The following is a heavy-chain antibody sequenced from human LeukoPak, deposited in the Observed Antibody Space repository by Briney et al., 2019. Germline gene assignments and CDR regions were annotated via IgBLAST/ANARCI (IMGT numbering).Heavy chain of an antibody. D-gene: IGHD6-6*01. Sequence: SETLSLTCAVYGGSFSGYYWSWIRQPPGKGLEWIGEINHSGSTNYNPSLKSRVTISVDTSKNQFSLKLSSVTAADTAVYYCARAKAVRPWGYYSSSSGMEVWAKGPRSPSP. V-gene: IGHV4-34*01. J-gene: IGHJ6*02. CDR2: INHSGST. CDR3: ARAKAVRPWGYYSSSSGMEV. CDR1: GGSFSGYY.